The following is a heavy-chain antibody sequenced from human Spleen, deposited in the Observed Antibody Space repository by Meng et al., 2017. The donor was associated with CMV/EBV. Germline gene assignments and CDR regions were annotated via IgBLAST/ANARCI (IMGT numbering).Heavy chain of an antibody. J-gene: IGHJ4*02. V-gene: IGHV3-15*01. CDR2: IKSKTDGGTT. CDR1: GFTFSNAW. Sequence: GESLKISCAASGFTFSNAWMSWVRQAPGKGLEWVGRIKSKTDGGTTDYAAPVKGRFTISRDDSKNTLYLQMNSLKTEDTAVYYCTTDGLERDFWSGYPYWGQGTLVTVSS. CDR3: TTDGLERDFWSGYPY. D-gene: IGHD3-3*01.